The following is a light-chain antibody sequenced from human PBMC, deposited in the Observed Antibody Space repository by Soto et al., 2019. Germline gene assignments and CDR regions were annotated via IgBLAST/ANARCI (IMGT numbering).Light chain of an antibody. J-gene: IGKJ1*01. CDR3: QQYGSSPWT. CDR1: QSVSSSY. V-gene: IGKV3-20*01. CDR2: GAS. Sequence: EIVLTQSPGTLSLSPGERATLSCRASQSVSSSYLAWYQQKPGQTPRVLIYGASSRVTGIPDRFSGSGSGTDFTLTISRLEPEDFAVYYSQQYGSSPWTFGQGTKVEIK.